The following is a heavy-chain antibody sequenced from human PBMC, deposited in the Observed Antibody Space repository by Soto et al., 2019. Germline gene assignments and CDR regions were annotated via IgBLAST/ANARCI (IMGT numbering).Heavy chain of an antibody. V-gene: IGHV3-30*18. CDR3: AKDRVQRFLEWFDAFDI. CDR2: ISYDGSNK. J-gene: IGHJ3*02. D-gene: IGHD3-3*01. Sequence: GGSLSLSCAASGFTFSSYGMHWVRQAPGKGLEWVAVISYDGSNKYYADSVKGRFTISRDNSKNTLYLQMNSLRAEDTAVYYCAKDRVQRFLEWFDAFDIWGQGTMVTVSS. CDR1: GFTFSSYG.